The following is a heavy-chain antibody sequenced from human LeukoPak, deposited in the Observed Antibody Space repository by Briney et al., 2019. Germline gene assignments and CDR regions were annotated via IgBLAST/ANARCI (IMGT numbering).Heavy chain of an antibody. Sequence: GGSLRLSCAASGFTFSSYEMNWVRQAPGKGLEWVSYISSSGSTIYYADSVKGRFTISRDNAKNSLYLQMNSLRAEDTAVYYCARSPEVVVVAATHLDYWGQGTLVTVSS. J-gene: IGHJ4*02. V-gene: IGHV3-48*03. CDR1: GFTFSSYE. D-gene: IGHD2-15*01. CDR2: ISSSGSTI. CDR3: ARSPEVVVVAATHLDY.